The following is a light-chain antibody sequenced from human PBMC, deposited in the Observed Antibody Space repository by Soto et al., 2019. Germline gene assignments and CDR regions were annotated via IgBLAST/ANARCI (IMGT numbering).Light chain of an antibody. CDR3: QQRSNWPPT. J-gene: IGKJ5*01. CDR1: QSVNSNY. CDR2: DAS. V-gene: IGKV3-11*01. Sequence: IVMTQSPATLSLSPGERATLSCMASQSVNSNYLAWYQQKPGQAPRLLIYDASNRATGIPARFSGSGSGTDFTLTISSLEPEDFAVYYCQQRSNWPPTFGQGTRLEI.